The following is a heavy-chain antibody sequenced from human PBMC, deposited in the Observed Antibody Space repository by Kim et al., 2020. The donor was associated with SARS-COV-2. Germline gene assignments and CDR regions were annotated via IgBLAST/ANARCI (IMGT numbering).Heavy chain of an antibody. J-gene: IGHJ4*02. Sequence: GGSLRLSCAASGFTFSSYAMSWVRQAPGKGLEWVSAISGSGGSTYYADSVKGRFTISRDNSKNTLYLQMNSLRAEDTAVYYCATSEGDSSGYYYLPFDYWGQGTLVTVSS. CDR3: ATSEGDSSGYYYLPFDY. CDR1: GFTFSSYA. D-gene: IGHD3-22*01. V-gene: IGHV3-23*01. CDR2: ISGSGGST.